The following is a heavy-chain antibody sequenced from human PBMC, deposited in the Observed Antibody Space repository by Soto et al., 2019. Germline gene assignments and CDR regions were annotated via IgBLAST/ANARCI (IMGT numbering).Heavy chain of an antibody. D-gene: IGHD5-12*01. CDR1: GYSFTSYW. J-gene: IGHJ6*02. CDR2: IYPGDSDT. Sequence: GESLKISCKGSGYSFTSYWIGWVRQMPGKGLEWMGIIYPGDSDTRYSPSFQGQVTISADKSSSTAYLQSSSLKASDTAMYYCARLFSGYDHYYYYYGMDVWGQGTTVTVSS. CDR3: ARLFSGYDHYYYYYGMDV. V-gene: IGHV5-51*01.